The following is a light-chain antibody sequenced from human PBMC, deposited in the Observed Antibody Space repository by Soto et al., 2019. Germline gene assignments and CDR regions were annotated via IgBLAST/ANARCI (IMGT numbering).Light chain of an antibody. J-gene: IGKJ1*01. V-gene: IGKV1-39*01. CDR3: QQTYSAPPWT. CDR1: QSVRSY. CDR2: TTT. Sequence: DIQMTQSPSSLSASVVDTITITCRASQSVRSYLNWYQQKPGKAPDLLIYTTTSLQSEVPSRFSGSGSETHFTLTITSLQPEDFATYFCQQTYSAPPWTFGPGTKVDIK.